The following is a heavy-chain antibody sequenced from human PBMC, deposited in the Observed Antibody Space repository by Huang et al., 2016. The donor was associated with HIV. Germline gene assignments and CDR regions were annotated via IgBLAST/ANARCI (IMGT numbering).Heavy chain of an antibody. CDR1: GGSFSGYY. V-gene: IGHV4-34*01. CDR2: INHSGGT. CDR3: ARGQGGYYYYYMDV. J-gene: IGHJ6*03. Sequence: QVQLQQWGAGLLRPSETLSLTCAVYGGSFSGYYGTWIRQPPGKGLDGIGEINHSGGTKYNPSLKSRVTISVDTSRKQFSLTLTSVTAADTAVYYCARGQGGYYYYYMDVWGKGTTVTVSS.